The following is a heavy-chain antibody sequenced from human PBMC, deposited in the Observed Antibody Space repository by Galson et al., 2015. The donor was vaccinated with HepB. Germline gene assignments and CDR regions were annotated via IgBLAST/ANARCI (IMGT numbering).Heavy chain of an antibody. CDR1: GFTFSIYW. D-gene: IGHD2-15*01. CDR3: ARGIVVVVAATPEGWFDP. Sequence: SLRLSCAASGFTFSIYWMNWVRQAPGKGLEWVSYISSSSSTIYYADSVKGRFTISRDNAKNSLYLQMNSLRDEDTAVYYCARGIVVVVAATPEGWFDPWGQGTLVTVSS. CDR2: ISSSSSTI. J-gene: IGHJ5*02. V-gene: IGHV3-48*02.